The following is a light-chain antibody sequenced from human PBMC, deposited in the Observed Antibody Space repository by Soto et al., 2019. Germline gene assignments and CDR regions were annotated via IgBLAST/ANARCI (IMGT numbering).Light chain of an antibody. V-gene: IGLV2-23*01. CDR1: SRDVGNYNL. Sequence: QSVLTQPASMSGYPGQSIPPSFTGTSRDVGNYNLVAWYQQHPGRAPKLLFYEDSQRPSGGSHRFPSSKYSHTASLPFLGLQAEDQADYYCSAYVGRKSYVCGTGTKVTV. CDR3: SAYVGRKSYV. J-gene: IGLJ1*01. CDR2: EDS.